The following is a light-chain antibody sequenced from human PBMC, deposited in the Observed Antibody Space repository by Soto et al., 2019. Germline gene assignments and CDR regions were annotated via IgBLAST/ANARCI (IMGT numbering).Light chain of an antibody. CDR1: QSVNSN. J-gene: IGKJ4*01. V-gene: IGKV3-15*01. Sequence: ETVMSQSPATLSVSPGERATLYCRASQSVNSNLAWYQQKLGQAPRVLIYGASTRATGIPDRFSGSGSGTEFILTISSLQSEDFAVYYCQQYNNWPPLTFGGGTKVDIK. CDR2: GAS. CDR3: QQYNNWPPLT.